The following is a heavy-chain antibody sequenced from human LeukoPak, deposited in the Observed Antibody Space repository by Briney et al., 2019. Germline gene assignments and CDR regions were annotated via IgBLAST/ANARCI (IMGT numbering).Heavy chain of an antibody. J-gene: IGHJ4*02. CDR3: ARGLFHSSSFDY. Sequence: PSETLSLTCAVYGGSFSGYYWSWIRQPPGKGLEWIGEINHSGSTNYNPSLESRVTISVDTSKNQFSLKLSSVTAADTAVYYCARGLFHSSSFDYWGQGTLVTVSS. CDR2: INHSGST. V-gene: IGHV4-34*01. CDR1: GGSFSGYY. D-gene: IGHD6-6*01.